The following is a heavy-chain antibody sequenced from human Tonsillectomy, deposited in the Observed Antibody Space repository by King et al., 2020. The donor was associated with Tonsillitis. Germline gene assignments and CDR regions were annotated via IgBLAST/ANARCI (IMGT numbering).Heavy chain of an antibody. D-gene: IGHD3-9*01. Sequence: VQLVESGGGLVQPGGSLRLSCAASGFTFSNYAMSWVRQAPGKGLEWVSAISGIGVITYYADSVKGRFTISRDNSKNTLYLQVNSLRAEDTAVYYCAKEYYDILTGYYARPFDYWGQGTLVTVSS. J-gene: IGHJ4*02. CDR2: ISGIGVIT. CDR1: GFTFSNYA. V-gene: IGHV3-23*04. CDR3: AKEYYDILTGYYARPFDY.